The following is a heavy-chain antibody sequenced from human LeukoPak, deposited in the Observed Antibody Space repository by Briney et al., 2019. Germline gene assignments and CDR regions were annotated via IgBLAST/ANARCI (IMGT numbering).Heavy chain of an antibody. V-gene: IGHV3-23*01. CDR1: GFTFGSYA. J-gene: IGHJ4*02. Sequence: GGSLRLSCAASGFTFGSYAMSWVRQAPGKGLEWVSTISGSGSSTYYADSVKGRFTISRDNSKNTLYLQMNSLRAEDTALYYCAKGPYFDTSGYDVSWGQGTLVTASS. CDR3: AKGPYFDTSGYDVS. D-gene: IGHD3-22*01. CDR2: ISGSGSST.